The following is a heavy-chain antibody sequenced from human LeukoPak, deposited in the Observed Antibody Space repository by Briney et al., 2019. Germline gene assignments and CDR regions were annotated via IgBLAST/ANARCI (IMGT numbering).Heavy chain of an antibody. Sequence: PSETLSLTCTVSGGSISSYYWSWIRQPPGKELEWIGYIYYSGSTNYNPSLKSRVTISVDTSKNQFSLKLSSVIATDTAVYYCARGPPEGPDNWFDPWGQGTLVTVSS. V-gene: IGHV4-59*01. CDR2: IYYSGST. CDR3: ARGPPEGPDNWFDP. CDR1: GGSISSYY. J-gene: IGHJ5*02.